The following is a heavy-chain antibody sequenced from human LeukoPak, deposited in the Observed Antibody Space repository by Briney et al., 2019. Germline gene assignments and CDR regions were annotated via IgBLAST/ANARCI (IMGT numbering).Heavy chain of an antibody. CDR1: DGSFSGYY. J-gene: IGHJ4*02. D-gene: IGHD6-19*01. CDR2: INHSGST. CDR3: ARELSSGWTGGFDY. Sequence: SETLSLTCAVYDGSFSGYYWSWIRQPPGKGLEWIGEINHSGSTNYNPSLKSRVTISVDTSKNQFSLKLSSVTAADTAVYYCARELSSGWTGGFDYWGQGTLVTVSS. V-gene: IGHV4-34*01.